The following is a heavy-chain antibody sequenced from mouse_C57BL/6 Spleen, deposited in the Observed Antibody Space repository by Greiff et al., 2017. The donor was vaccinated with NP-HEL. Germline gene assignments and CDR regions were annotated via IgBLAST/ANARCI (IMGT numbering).Heavy chain of an antibody. CDR3: ARGGPWFAY. D-gene: IGHD1-1*02. Sequence: QVQLQQPGAELVMPGASVKLSCKASGYTFTSYWMHWVKQRPGQGLEWIGEIDPSDSYTNYNQKLKGKSTLTVDKSSSTAYMQLSSLTSEDSAVYYCARGGPWFAYWGQGTLVTVSA. V-gene: IGHV1-69*01. CDR1: GYTFTSYW. CDR2: IDPSDSYT. J-gene: IGHJ3*01.